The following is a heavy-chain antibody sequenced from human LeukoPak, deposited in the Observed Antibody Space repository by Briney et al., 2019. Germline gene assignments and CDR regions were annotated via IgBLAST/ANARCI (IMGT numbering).Heavy chain of an antibody. Sequence: SETLSLTCTVSGGSISSYYWSWIRQPPGKGLEWIGYIYYSGSTNYNPSLKSRVTISVDTSKNQFSLKLSSVTAADTAVYYCARVYDFWSGYSRPNNWFDPWGQGTLVTVSS. J-gene: IGHJ5*02. CDR2: IYYSGST. CDR1: GGSISSYY. CDR3: ARVYDFWSGYSRPNNWFDP. V-gene: IGHV4-59*12. D-gene: IGHD3-3*01.